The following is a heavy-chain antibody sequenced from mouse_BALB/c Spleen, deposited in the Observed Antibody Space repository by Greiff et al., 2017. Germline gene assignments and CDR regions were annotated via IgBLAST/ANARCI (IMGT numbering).Heavy chain of an antibody. J-gene: IGHJ2*01. V-gene: IGHV5-6*01. CDR3: ARLGGNYLDN. CDR2: ISSGGSYT. Sequence: EVKLVESGGDLVKPGGSLKLSCAASGFTFSSYGMSWVRQTPDKRLEWVATISSGGSYTYYPDSVKGRFTISRDNAKNTLYLQMSSLKSEDTAMYYCARLGGNYLDNWGQGTTLTVSS. CDR1: GFTFSSYG. D-gene: IGHD2-14*01.